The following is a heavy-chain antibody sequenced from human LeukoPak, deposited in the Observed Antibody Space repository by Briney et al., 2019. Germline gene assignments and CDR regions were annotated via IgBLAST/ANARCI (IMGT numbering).Heavy chain of an antibody. J-gene: IGHJ3*02. CDR3: AREGRSDYGASRSFDI. D-gene: IGHD4-17*01. V-gene: IGHV1-69*05. CDR1: GGTFSSYA. CDR2: IIPIFGTA. Sequence: SVKVSCKASGGTFSSYAISWVRQAPGQGLEWMGRIIPIFGTANYAQKFQGRVTMTRDMSTSTIYMELSSLTSEDRAVYYCAREGRSDYGASRSFDIWGQGTMVTVSS.